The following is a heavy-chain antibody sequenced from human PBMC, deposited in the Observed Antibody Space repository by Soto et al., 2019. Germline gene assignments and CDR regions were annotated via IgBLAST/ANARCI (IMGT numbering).Heavy chain of an antibody. CDR1: GFTFTKYA. V-gene: IGHV3-23*01. CDR3: ANFRLYSAPYHFDN. Sequence: GGSLRLSCVASGFTFTKYALGWVRQAPGKGLEWVSGISGDGISTYYADSVTGRFTISRDNSKNTLYLQMNSLRAEDTALYYCANFRLYSAPYHFDNWGQGTLVTVSS. J-gene: IGHJ4*02. CDR2: ISGDGIST. D-gene: IGHD1-26*01.